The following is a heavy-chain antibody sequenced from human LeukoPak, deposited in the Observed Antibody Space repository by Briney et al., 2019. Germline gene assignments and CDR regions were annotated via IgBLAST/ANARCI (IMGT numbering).Heavy chain of an antibody. CDR3: ARGRDRYCSGGSCYHDAFDI. CDR2: IYYSGST. V-gene: IGHV4-59*01. J-gene: IGHJ3*02. Sequence: NPSETLSLTCTVSGGSISSYYWSWIRQPPGKGLEWIGYIYYSGSTNYNPSLKSRVTISVDTSKNQFSLELSSVTAADTAVYYCARGRDRYCSGGSCYHDAFDIWGQGTMVTVSS. D-gene: IGHD2-15*01. CDR1: GGSISSYY.